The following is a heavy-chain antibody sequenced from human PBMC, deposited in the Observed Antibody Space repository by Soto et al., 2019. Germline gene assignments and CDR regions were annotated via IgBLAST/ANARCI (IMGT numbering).Heavy chain of an antibody. Sequence: GESLKISCKGSGYSFTSYWISWVRQMPGKGLEWMGRIDTSASYTNYSPSFQGHVTISTDKSISNTSLQWRSLKASATAMYYCERNGTLVTMVRGPLYYYYYGMDVWGQGTTVTASS. V-gene: IGHV5-10-1*01. CDR2: IDTSASYT. D-gene: IGHD3-10*01. CDR1: GYSFTSYW. CDR3: ERNGTLVTMVRGPLYYYYYGMDV. J-gene: IGHJ6*02.